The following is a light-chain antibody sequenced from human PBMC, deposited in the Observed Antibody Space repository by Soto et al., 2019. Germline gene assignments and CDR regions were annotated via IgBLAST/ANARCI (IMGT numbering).Light chain of an antibody. CDR3: SSYTSSSTYV. CDR2: EVS. V-gene: IGLV2-14*01. Sequence: QSALTQPASVSGSPGQSITISCTGTSSDVGGYNYVSWYQQHPGKAPKLMIYEVSNRPSGVSNRFSGSKSGNTASLTISGLKAEDDADYYCSSYTSSSTYVFGTGTKLTVL. J-gene: IGLJ1*01. CDR1: SSDVGGYNY.